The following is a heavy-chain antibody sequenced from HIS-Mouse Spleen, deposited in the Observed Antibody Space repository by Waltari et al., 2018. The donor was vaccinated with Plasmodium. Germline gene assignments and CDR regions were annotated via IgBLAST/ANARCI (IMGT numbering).Heavy chain of an antibody. V-gene: IGHV3-11*01. Sequence: GFTFGDYYMSWIRQAPGKGLEWVSYISSRGSTIYYADSVKGRFTISRDNAKNSLYLQMNSLRAEDTAVYYCARAITAMVTRGAFDIWGQGTMVTVSS. D-gene: IGHD5-18*01. CDR3: ARAITAMVTRGAFDI. CDR1: GFTFGDYY. CDR2: ISSRGSTI. J-gene: IGHJ3*02.